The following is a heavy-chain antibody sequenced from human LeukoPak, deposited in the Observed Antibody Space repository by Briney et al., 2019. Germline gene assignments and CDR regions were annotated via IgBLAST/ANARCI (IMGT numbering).Heavy chain of an antibody. CDR3: ARGYCSSTSCYTGYGMDV. V-gene: IGHV4-31*03. J-gene: IGHJ6*02. CDR1: GDSISSGGYY. CDR2: IYYSGST. Sequence: KPSQTLSLTCTVSGDSISSGGYYWSWIRQHPGKGLEWIRYIYYSGSTYYNPSLKSRVTISVHTSKNQFSLKLSSVTAADTAVYYCARGYCSSTSCYTGYGMDVWGQGTTVTVSS. D-gene: IGHD2-2*02.